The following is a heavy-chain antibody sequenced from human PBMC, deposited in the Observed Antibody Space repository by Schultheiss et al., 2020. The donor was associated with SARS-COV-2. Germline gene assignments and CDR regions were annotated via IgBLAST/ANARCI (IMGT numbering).Heavy chain of an antibody. V-gene: IGHV4-31*03. J-gene: IGHJ4*02. CDR2: IHYSGST. Sequence: SETLSLTCTVSGGSISSGAYHWNWIRQHPEKGLEWIGYIHYSGSTYYNPSLESRMTISRDTSKNRFSLRLSSVTAADTAVYYCASAWDSGGNYYGVFDSWGQGTLVTVSS. CDR1: GGSISSGAYH. D-gene: IGHD3-22*01. CDR3: ASAWDSGGNYYGVFDS.